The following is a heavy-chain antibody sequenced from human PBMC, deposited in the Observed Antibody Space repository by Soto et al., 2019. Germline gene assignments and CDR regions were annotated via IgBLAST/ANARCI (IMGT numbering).Heavy chain of an antibody. CDR3: TLRDDSSRGPIF. Sequence: GSGPTLVHPTQALTLTCAVSGFSLSTRGRTLGWIRQPPGEAPELLALGHQYSPSLQSRLTFTKDTSTNQVVLTMTDMDPADTATYYCTLRDDSSRGPIFWGPGILVTVSS. D-gene: IGHD2-2*01. CDR2: GH. V-gene: IGHV2-5*01. CDR1: GFSLSTRGRT. J-gene: IGHJ4*02.